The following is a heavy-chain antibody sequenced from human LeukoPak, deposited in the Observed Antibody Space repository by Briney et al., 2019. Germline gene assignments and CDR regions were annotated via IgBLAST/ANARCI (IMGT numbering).Heavy chain of an antibody. CDR1: GFXFSDYS. CDR2: ISSSDSTT. Sequence: GGSLRLSCEASGFXFSDYSMNWVRQTPGKGLEWISYISSSDSTTYYTDSVRGRFTISRDNAKSSLYLLMNSLRDEDTGIYYCARNTIFHPWGQGTLVTVSS. J-gene: IGHJ5*02. V-gene: IGHV3-48*02. CDR3: ARNTIFHP. D-gene: IGHD3-9*01.